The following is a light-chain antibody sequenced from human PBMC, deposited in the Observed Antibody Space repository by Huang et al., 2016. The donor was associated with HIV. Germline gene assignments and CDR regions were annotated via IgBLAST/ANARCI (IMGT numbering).Light chain of an antibody. J-gene: IGKJ5*01. CDR2: SAS. Sequence: EIVLTQSPGTLSLSPGERATRSCRASQSVAINYLAWYQQKPGQAPRLLIYSASYRATGIPGRFSGSGSGTDFTLTINSLEPADFAMYYCQQYSSSPITFGQGTRLEIK. V-gene: IGKV3-20*01. CDR3: QQYSSSPIT. CDR1: QSVAINY.